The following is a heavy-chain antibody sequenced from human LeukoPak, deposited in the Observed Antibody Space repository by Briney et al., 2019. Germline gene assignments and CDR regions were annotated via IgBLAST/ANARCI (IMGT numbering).Heavy chain of an antibody. V-gene: IGHV3-48*04. CDR1: GFTFSSYS. Sequence: GGSLRLSCEASGFTFSSYSMNWVRQAPGKGLEWISYISSSSSSIHYIDSVKDRFIISRDNAKNSLYLQMNSLRAEDTAVYYCARVYRNEEDFWTPNNHMDVWGKGTTVTVSS. CDR2: ISSSSSSI. CDR3: ARVYRNEEDFWTPNNHMDV. D-gene: IGHD3/OR15-3a*01. J-gene: IGHJ6*03.